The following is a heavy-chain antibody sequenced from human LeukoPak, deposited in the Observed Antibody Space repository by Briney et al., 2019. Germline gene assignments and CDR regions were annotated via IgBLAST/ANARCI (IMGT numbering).Heavy chain of an antibody. CDR3: ARPPYISVVYFPTYFNS. CDR1: GFTFSSYA. J-gene: IGHJ4*02. D-gene: IGHD2-8*02. Sequence: GGSLRLSCAASGFTFSSYAMHWVRQAPGKGLEWVAVISYDGSNKYYADSVKGRFTISRDNSKNTLYLQMNSLRAEDTAVYYFARPPYISVVYFPTYFNSGGRGPRVTVSS. CDR2: ISYDGSNK. V-gene: IGHV3-30-3*01.